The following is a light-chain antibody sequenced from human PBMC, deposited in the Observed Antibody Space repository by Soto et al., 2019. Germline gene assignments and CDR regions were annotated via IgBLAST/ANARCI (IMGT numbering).Light chain of an antibody. CDR1: QSVAYTSNKKTY. CDR3: QQYYSYPT. J-gene: IGKJ1*01. V-gene: IGKV4-1*01. CDR2: WSS. Sequence: DIVMTQSPDSLAVSLGERGTINCKASQSVAYTSNKKTYVAWYQQKAGQPPKLLLYWSSTRASGVPDRFSGSGSGTDFTLTISCLQSEDFATYYCQQYYSYPTFGQGTKVEIK.